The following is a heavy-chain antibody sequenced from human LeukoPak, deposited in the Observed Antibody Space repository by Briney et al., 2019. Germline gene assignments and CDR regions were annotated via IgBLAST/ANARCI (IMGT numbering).Heavy chain of an antibody. CDR3: ARDSPHSYYSDSSGYFDY. V-gene: IGHV4-59*01. CDR2: IYYSGST. Sequence: PSETLSLTCTVSGGSIISYYWSWIRQPPGKGLEWIGYIYYSGSTNYNPSLKSRVTISLDTSKNQFSLKLSSVTAADTAVYSCARDSPHSYYSDSSGYFDYWGQGTLVTVPS. D-gene: IGHD3-22*01. CDR1: GGSIISYY. J-gene: IGHJ4*02.